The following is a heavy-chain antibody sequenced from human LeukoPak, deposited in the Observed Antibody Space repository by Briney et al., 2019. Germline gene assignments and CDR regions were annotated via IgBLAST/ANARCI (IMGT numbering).Heavy chain of an antibody. D-gene: IGHD6-19*01. CDR1: GFTFTTYA. J-gene: IGHJ3*01. Sequence: PGGSLRLSCTASGFTFTTYAINWVRQAPGKGLEWVSGISGDGDKAFYADSVSGRFSISRDNSKNSVSLQMSSLRPDDTALYYCVKDLALAGTGGGFDVWGQGTRVAVSS. CDR3: VKDLALAGTGGGFDV. V-gene: IGHV3-23*01. CDR2: ISGDGDKA.